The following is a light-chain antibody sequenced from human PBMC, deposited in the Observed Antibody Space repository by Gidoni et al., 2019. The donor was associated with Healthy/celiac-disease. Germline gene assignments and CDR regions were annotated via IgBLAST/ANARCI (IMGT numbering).Light chain of an antibody. Sequence: DIVMTQSPDSLAVSLGERATINCKSSQSVLYSSNNKNYLAWYQQKPGQPPKLLIYWASTRESGVPDRFSGSGSGTDFTLTISSLLAEDVAVCYCQQYYSTPQTFGQGTKLEIK. J-gene: IGKJ2*01. CDR2: WAS. V-gene: IGKV4-1*01. CDR3: QQYYSTPQT. CDR1: QSVLYSSNNKNY.